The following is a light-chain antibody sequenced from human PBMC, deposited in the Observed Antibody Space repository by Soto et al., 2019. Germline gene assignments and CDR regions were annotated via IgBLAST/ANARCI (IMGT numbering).Light chain of an antibody. Sequence: DIQMTQSPSSLSASVGDRVTITCRASQGISNYLAWYQQKPGKVPKLLIYAASTLQSGVPSRFSGSGSGTDFTLTISSLQPEDVATYYCQKYNSAHWTVGQVTKVDSK. CDR3: QKYNSAHWT. V-gene: IGKV1-27*01. CDR1: QGISNY. J-gene: IGKJ1*01. CDR2: AAS.